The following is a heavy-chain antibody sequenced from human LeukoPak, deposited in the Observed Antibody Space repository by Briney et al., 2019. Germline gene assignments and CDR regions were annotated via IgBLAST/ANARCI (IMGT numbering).Heavy chain of an antibody. CDR1: GFTFSSYS. Sequence: GGSLRLSCAASGFTFSSYSMNWVRQAPGKGLEWVSSISSSSSYIYYADSVKGRFTISRDNAKNSLYLQMNSLRAEDTAVYYCARGGKTYYDFWSGHYPNDYWGQGTLVTVSS. J-gene: IGHJ4*02. CDR2: ISSSSSYI. D-gene: IGHD3-3*01. CDR3: ARGGKTYYDFWSGHYPNDY. V-gene: IGHV3-21*01.